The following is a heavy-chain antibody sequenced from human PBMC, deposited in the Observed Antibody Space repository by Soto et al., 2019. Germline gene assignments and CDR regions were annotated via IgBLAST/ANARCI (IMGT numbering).Heavy chain of an antibody. CDR1: GGSFSGYY. CDR3: ARGNWFYP. Sequence: QVQLQQWGAGLLKPSETLSLTCAVYGGSFSGYYWSWIRQPPGKGLEWIGEINHSGSTNYNPPLKSRVTISVDTSKNQFSLTLSSVTAADTAVYYCARGNWFYPWGQGTLVTVSS. J-gene: IGHJ5*02. V-gene: IGHV4-34*01. CDR2: INHSGST.